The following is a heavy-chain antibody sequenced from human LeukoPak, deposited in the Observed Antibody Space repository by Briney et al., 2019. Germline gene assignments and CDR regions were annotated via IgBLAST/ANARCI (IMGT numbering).Heavy chain of an antibody. CDR3: ARGRVSSSGWDYYYYGVDV. CDR1: GGSFSGYY. Sequence: PSETLSLTCAVYGGSFSGYYWSWIRQPPGKGLEWIGSIYHSGSTYYNPSLKSRVTISVDTSKNQFSLKLSSVTAADTAVYYCARGRVSSSGWDYYYYGVDVWGQGTTVTVSS. CDR2: IYHSGST. J-gene: IGHJ6*02. V-gene: IGHV4-34*01. D-gene: IGHD6-19*01.